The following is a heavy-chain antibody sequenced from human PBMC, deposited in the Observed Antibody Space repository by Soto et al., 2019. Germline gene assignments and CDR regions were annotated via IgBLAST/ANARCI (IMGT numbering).Heavy chain of an antibody. J-gene: IGHJ4*02. Sequence: QITLKESGPTRVKPTQTLTLTCIFSGFSLSTSGVGVGWIRQPPGKALEWLAVIYWDDDKRYSPALKSRLTITKDTSKHQVALTMSNMDPLDTATYYCAHRAVLQGNWNGGYFDSWGQGTLVTVSS. CDR2: IYWDDDK. V-gene: IGHV2-5*02. CDR3: AHRAVLQGNWNGGYFDS. D-gene: IGHD1-1*01. CDR1: GFSLSTSGVG.